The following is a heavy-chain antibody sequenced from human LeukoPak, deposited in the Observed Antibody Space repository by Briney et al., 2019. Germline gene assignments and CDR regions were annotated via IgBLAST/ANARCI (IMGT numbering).Heavy chain of an antibody. Sequence: EASLKVSCAASGYSFTGYYMHWVRQAPGQGLEWMGWVNPKSGGTTYAQKFQGRVTMTRDTSISTAYMELSRLRSDDTAVYYCAREGYSSYWGQGTLVTVSS. J-gene: IGHJ4*02. V-gene: IGHV1-2*02. CDR1: GYSFTGYY. CDR3: AREGYSSY. CDR2: VNPKSGGT. D-gene: IGHD4-11*01.